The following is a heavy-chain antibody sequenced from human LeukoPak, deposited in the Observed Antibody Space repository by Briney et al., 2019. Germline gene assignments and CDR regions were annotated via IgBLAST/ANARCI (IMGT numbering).Heavy chain of an antibody. Sequence: QTGGSLRLSCAASGFTFNTYSMNWVRQAPGKGLEWVSYISGTSRVIYYADSVKGRFTISRDNAKNSLYLQMNSLRDEDAAVYYCARDFDTSGYTFDYWGQGTLVTVSS. CDR3: ARDFDTSGYTFDY. D-gene: IGHD3-22*01. V-gene: IGHV3-48*02. CDR1: GFTFNTYS. CDR2: ISGTSRVI. J-gene: IGHJ4*02.